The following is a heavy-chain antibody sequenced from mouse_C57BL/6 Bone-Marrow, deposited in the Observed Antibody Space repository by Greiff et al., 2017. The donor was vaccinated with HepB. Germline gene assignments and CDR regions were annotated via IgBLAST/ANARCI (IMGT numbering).Heavy chain of an antibody. J-gene: IGHJ4*01. CDR2: ISDGGSYT. CDR3: ASPIYYDYHYYAMDY. D-gene: IGHD2-4*01. Sequence: EVKLMESGGGLVKPGGSLKLSCAASGFTFSSYAMSWVRQTPEKRLEWVATISDGGSYTYYPDNVKGRFTISRDNAKNNLYLQMSHLKSEDTAMYYCASPIYYDYHYYAMDYWGQGTSVTVSS. V-gene: IGHV5-4*03. CDR1: GFTFSSYA.